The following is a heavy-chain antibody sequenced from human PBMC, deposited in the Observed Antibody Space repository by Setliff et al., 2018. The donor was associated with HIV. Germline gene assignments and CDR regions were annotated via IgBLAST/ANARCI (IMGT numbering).Heavy chain of an antibody. D-gene: IGHD2-2*01. V-gene: IGHV1-2*06. CDR2: INPNSGGS. CDR3: AKDVVVVTAAHFYFDY. CDR1: GYTFTDYY. Sequence: ASVKVSCKASGYTFTDYYLHWVRQAPGQGPEWMGRINPNSGGSSYAQKFQGRVTMTRDTSISTAYMELSRLTSDDTAVYYCAKDVVVVTAAHFYFDYWG. J-gene: IGHJ4*01.